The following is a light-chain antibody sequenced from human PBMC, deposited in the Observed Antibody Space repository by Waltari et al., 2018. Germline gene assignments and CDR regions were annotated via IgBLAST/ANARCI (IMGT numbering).Light chain of an antibody. CDR3: SSFAGSNLVL. V-gene: IGLV2-8*01. CDR2: EVN. CDR1: SSDVGGSKY. Sequence: QSALTQPPSASGSPGQSVTISCTGTSSDVGGSKYVSWYQQHPGKAPKHMIFEVNTRPSGVPDRFSCSKSGNTASLTVSGLQAEDEADYYCSSFAGSNLVLFGGGTKLTVL. J-gene: IGLJ2*01.